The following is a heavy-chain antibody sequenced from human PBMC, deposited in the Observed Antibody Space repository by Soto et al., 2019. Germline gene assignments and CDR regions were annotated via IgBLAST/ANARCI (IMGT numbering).Heavy chain of an antibody. D-gene: IGHD6-13*01. CDR1: GGTFSSYA. J-gene: IGHJ6*02. V-gene: IGHV1-69*12. CDR2: IIPIFGTA. CDR3: ASPTLAAAEDYYGMDV. Sequence: QVQLVQSGAEVKKPGSSVKDSCKASGGTFSSYAISWVRQAPGQGLEWMGGIIPIFGTANYAQKFQGRVTITADESTSTAYMELSSLRSEDTAVYYCASPTLAAAEDYYGMDVWGQGTTVTVSS.